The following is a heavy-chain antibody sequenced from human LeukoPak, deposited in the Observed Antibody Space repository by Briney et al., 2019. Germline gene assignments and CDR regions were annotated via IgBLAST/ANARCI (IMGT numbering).Heavy chain of an antibody. Sequence: GGSLRLSCAPSGSTFSSFDMHWVRQPTGQGLEWVSTIGTASDTYYPGSVEGRFTLSRDNAKNSLYLQMNSLTAGDTAVYYCARGPPRGKYYYMDVWGKGTTVTVSS. D-gene: IGHD1-1*01. J-gene: IGHJ6*03. CDR3: ARGPPRGKYYYMDV. V-gene: IGHV3-13*01. CDR2: IGTASDT. CDR1: GSTFSSFD.